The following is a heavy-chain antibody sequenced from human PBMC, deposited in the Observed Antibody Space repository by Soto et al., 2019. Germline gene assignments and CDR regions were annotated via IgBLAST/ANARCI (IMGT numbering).Heavy chain of an antibody. J-gene: IGHJ5*02. Sequence: QVQLVQSGAEVKKPGASVKVSCKASGYTFTSYAMHWVRQAPGQRLEWMGWINAGNGNTKYSQKFQGRVTITRDTTASTAYMELSSMRSEDTAVYCCARAPPYDFWCGYYGPWGQGTLGTVSS. D-gene: IGHD3-3*01. CDR3: ARAPPYDFWCGYYGP. CDR1: GYTFTSYA. V-gene: IGHV1-3*01. CDR2: INAGNGNT.